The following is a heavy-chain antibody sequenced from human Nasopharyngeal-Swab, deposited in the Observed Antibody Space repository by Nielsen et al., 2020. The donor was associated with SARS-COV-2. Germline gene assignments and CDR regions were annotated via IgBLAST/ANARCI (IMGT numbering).Heavy chain of an antibody. CDR2: ISSSGSTI. J-gene: IGHJ4*02. D-gene: IGHD6-19*01. CDR1: GFTFSSYE. V-gene: IGHV3-48*03. Sequence: GGSLRLSCAASGFTFSSYEMNWVRQAPGKGLEWVSYISSSGSTIYYADPVKGRFTISRDNAKNSLYLQMNSLRAEDTAVYYCARDGGSGNFDYWGQGTLVTVSS. CDR3: ARDGGSGNFDY.